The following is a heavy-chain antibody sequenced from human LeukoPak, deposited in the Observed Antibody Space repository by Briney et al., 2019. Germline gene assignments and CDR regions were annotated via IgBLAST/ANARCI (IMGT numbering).Heavy chain of an antibody. D-gene: IGHD3-10*01. CDR3: AGGYGSGENNWFDP. CDR2: IIPIFGTA. J-gene: IGHJ5*02. V-gene: IGHV1-69*13. Sequence: ASVKVSCKASGGSFSSYAISWVRQAPGQALEWVGGIIPIFGTANYAQKFQGRVTITADESTSTAYMELSSLRSEDTAVYYCAGGYGSGENNWFDPWGQGTLVTVSS. CDR1: GGSFSSYA.